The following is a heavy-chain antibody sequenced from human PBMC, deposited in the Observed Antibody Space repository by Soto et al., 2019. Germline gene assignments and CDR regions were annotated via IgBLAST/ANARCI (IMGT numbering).Heavy chain of an antibody. CDR2: IRSSRRDT. CDR3: ARAKWIEVPFDI. J-gene: IGHJ3*02. CDR1: GFTFSDYY. V-gene: IGHV3-11*05. D-gene: IGHD3-22*01. Sequence: QVQLVESGGGLVKPGGSLRLSCAASGFTFSDYYMSWIRQAPGKGLEWVSYIRSSRRDTDYSDSVKGRFTISRDNAKNSVYLQMNSLTAEDTAVYYCARAKWIEVPFDIWGQGTMVTVSS.